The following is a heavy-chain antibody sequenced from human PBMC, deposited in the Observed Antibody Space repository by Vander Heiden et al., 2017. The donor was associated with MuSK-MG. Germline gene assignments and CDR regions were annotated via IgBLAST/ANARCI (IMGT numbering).Heavy chain of an antibody. CDR2: ISGSGGST. V-gene: IGHV3-23*01. Sequence: EVQLLESGGGLVQPGGSLRLPCAASGFTFSSYAMSWVRQAPGKGLEWVSAISGSGGSTYHADSVKGRFTISRDNSKNTLYLQMNSLRAEDTAVYYCAKGASVLEWFRGGWFDPWGQGTLVTVAS. J-gene: IGHJ5*02. CDR1: GFTFSSYA. CDR3: AKGASVLEWFRGGWFDP. D-gene: IGHD3-3*01.